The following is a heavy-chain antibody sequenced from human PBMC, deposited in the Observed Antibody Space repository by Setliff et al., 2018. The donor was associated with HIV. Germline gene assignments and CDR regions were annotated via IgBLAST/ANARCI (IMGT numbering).Heavy chain of an antibody. J-gene: IGHJ3*01. D-gene: IGHD1-26*01. V-gene: IGHV3-7*01. CDR2: IKQDGSER. CDR1: GFTFSSYW. Sequence: GGSLRLSCAASGFTFSSYWMTWVRQAPGKGLEWVANIKQDGSERYYVDSVRGRFIISRDNAKKSLYLQMNSLRAEDTALYFCARDSAGWAVAAGPINAFDLWGQGTMVTVSS. CDR3: ARDSAGWAVAAGPINAFDL.